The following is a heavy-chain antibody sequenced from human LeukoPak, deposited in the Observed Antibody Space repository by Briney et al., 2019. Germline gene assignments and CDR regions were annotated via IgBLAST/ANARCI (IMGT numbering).Heavy chain of an antibody. CDR1: GGSVSSDSYY. D-gene: IGHD5-18*01. CDR3: ARGSRGYSYG. V-gene: IGHV4-61*01. CDR2: IHYSGST. Sequence: SETLSLTCTVSGGSVSSDSYYRTWIRQPPGKGLEWIGYIHYSGSTNYNPSLKSRVTISVDTSKNQFSLKLSSVTAADTAVYYCARGSRGYSYGWGQGTLVTVSS. J-gene: IGHJ4*02.